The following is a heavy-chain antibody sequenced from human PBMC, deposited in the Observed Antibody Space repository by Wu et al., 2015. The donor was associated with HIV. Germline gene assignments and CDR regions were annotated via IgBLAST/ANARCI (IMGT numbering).Heavy chain of an antibody. Sequence: QVQLVQSGAEVKKPGSSVKLSCRASGGTFTKYAISWVRQAPGQGLEWMGGIIPVLRTTNYAQKFQGRVTITTDESTRTAYMELSSLTSEDTAVYYCATEPIGRLYGLDVWGQGTKVIVSS. J-gene: IGHJ6*02. CDR1: GGTFTKYA. CDR3: ATEPIGRLYGLDV. V-gene: IGHV1-69*05. CDR2: IIPVLRTT. D-gene: IGHD2-21*01.